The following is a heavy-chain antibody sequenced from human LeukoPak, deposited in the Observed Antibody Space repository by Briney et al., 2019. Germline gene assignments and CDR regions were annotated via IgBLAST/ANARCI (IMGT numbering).Heavy chain of an antibody. CDR3: ARELALGYSGDDGKYYFDY. D-gene: IGHD5-12*01. J-gene: IGHJ4*02. V-gene: IGHV4-38-2*02. Sequence: SETLSLTCAVSGYSISSGYYWGWIRQPPGKGLEWIGSIYHSGSTYYNPSLKSRVTISVDTSKNQFSLKLSSVTAADTAVYYCARELALGYSGDDGKYYFDYWGQGTLVTVSS. CDR2: IYHSGST. CDR1: GYSISSGYY.